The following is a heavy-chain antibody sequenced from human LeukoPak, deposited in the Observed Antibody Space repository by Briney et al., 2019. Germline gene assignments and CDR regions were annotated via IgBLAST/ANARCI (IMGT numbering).Heavy chain of an antibody. CDR1: GFTFSSYG. Sequence: GGSLRLSCAASGFTFSSYGMHWVRQAPGKGLEWVAVISYDGSNKYYADSVKGRFTISRDNAKNSLYLQMNSLRAEDTAVYYCARDSYGQGYFDYWGQGTLVTVSS. CDR3: ARDSYGQGYFDY. V-gene: IGHV3-30*03. J-gene: IGHJ4*02. D-gene: IGHD5-18*01. CDR2: ISYDGSNK.